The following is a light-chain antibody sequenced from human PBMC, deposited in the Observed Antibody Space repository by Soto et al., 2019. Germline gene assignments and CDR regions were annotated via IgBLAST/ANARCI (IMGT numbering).Light chain of an antibody. CDR1: NSAVESYNL. V-gene: IGLV2-23*01. CDR2: EGT. J-gene: IGLJ1*01. CDR3: CPYAGSATV. Sequence: QSALTQPASVSGSPGQSITISCTGTNSAVESYNLVSWFRQHPGEAPKLIVYEGTKRPSGVSNRFSGSKSGNPASLTISGLQAEDEANYYCCPYAGSATVFGTGTKLTVL.